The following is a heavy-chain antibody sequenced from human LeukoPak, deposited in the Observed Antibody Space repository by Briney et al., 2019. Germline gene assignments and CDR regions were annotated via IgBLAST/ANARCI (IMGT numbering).Heavy chain of an antibody. CDR1: GGSFSGYY. Sequence: SETLSLTCAVYGGSFSGYYWSWIRQPPGKGLEWIGEINHSGSTNYNPSLKSRVTISVDTSKNQFSLKLSSVTAADTAVYYCAKQLGYCSDGSCYFPYWGQGTLVTVSS. J-gene: IGHJ4*02. V-gene: IGHV4-34*01. CDR2: INHSGST. D-gene: IGHD2-15*01. CDR3: AKQLGYCSDGSCYFPY.